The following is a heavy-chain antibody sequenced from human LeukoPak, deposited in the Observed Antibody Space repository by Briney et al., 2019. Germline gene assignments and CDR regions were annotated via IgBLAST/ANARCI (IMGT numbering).Heavy chain of an antibody. V-gene: IGHV3-7*01. Sequence: LAGGSLRLSCAASGFTFSSYWMSWVRQAPGKGLEWVANIKQDGSEKYYVDSVKGRFTISRDNAKNSLYLQMNSLRAEDTAVYYCARDFRGSVVRGPRIYYYYYMDVWGKGTTVTISS. CDR2: IKQDGSEK. CDR3: ARDFRGSVVRGPRIYYYYYMDV. CDR1: GFTFSSYW. D-gene: IGHD3-10*01. J-gene: IGHJ6*03.